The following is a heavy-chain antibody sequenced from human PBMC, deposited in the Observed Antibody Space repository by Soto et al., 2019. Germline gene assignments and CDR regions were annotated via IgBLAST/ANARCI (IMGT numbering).Heavy chain of an antibody. Sequence: QVQLVQSGAEVKKPGSSVKVSCKASGGTFSSYAISWVRQDPGQGLEWMGGISPIFGTADYAQKFQGRVTITADESTSTAYMELSSLRSEDTAVYYFARGEGYSSGWYGNDYWGQGTLVTVSS. CDR2: ISPIFGTA. J-gene: IGHJ4*02. V-gene: IGHV1-69*01. D-gene: IGHD6-19*01. CDR1: GGTFSSYA. CDR3: ARGEGYSSGWYGNDY.